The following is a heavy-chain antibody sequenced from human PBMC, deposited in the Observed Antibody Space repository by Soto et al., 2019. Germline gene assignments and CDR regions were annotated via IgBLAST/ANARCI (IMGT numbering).Heavy chain of an antibody. CDR3: ARQIYDSDTGPNFQYYFDS. J-gene: IGHJ4*02. CDR2: IDPSDAQT. CDR1: GYSFAGYW. D-gene: IGHD3-22*01. V-gene: IGHV5-10-1*01. Sequence: PGESLKISCKGSGYSFAGYWITWVRQKPGKGLEWMGRIDPSDAQTYYSPSFRGHVPISVTNSITTVFLQWSSLRASDTAMYYCARQIYDSDTGPNFQYYFDSWGPGTPVTVSS.